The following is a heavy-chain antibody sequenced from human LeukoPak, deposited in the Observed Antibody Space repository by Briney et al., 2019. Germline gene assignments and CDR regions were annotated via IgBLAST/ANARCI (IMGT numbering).Heavy chain of an antibody. J-gene: IGHJ4*02. CDR2: INPNSGGT. D-gene: IGHD2-2*01. V-gene: IGHV1-2*06. Sequence: ASVKVFCKASGYTFTGYYMHWVRQAPGQGLEWMGRINPNSGGTNYAQKFQGRVTMTRDTSISTAYMELSRLRSDDTAVYYCASNTYCSSTSCSAGDFDCWGQGTLVTVSS. CDR3: ASNTYCSSTSCSAGDFDC. CDR1: GYTFTGYY.